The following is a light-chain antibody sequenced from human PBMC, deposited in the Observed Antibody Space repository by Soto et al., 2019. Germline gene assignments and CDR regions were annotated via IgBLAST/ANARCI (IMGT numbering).Light chain of an antibody. Sequence: IQVPPSPPTLSASVGDRVTITCRASQTISTFIAFYHHKPVXAPXLLIYAASTLQSGVPSRFSGSGSGTDFTLTISCLQSEDFATYYCQQYYSYPLTFGGGTKVDI. CDR3: QQYYSYPLT. J-gene: IGKJ4*01. CDR2: AAS. CDR1: QTISTF. V-gene: IGKV1-8*01.